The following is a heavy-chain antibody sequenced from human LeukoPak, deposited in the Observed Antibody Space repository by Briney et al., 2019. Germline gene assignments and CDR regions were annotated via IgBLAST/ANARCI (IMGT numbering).Heavy chain of an antibody. V-gene: IGHV4-34*01. CDR3: ARVVGATVDY. Sequence: SETLSLTCAVYGGSFSGHYWSWIRQPPGKGLEWIGSIYHSGSTYYNPSLKSRVTISVDTSKNQFSLKLSSVTAADTAVYYCARVVGATVDYWGQGTLVTVSS. CDR1: GGSFSGHY. D-gene: IGHD1-26*01. CDR2: IYHSGST. J-gene: IGHJ4*02.